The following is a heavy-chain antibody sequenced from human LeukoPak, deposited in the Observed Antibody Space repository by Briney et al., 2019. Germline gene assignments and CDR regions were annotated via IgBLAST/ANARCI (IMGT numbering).Heavy chain of an antibody. CDR3: ASAVRNCGGDCYPTFDY. V-gene: IGHV1-69*04. CDR1: GGTFSSYA. Sequence: ASVKVSCKASGGTFSSYAISWVRQAPGQGLEWMGRIIPILGIANYAQKFQGRVTITADKSTSTAYMELSSLRSEDTAVYYCASAVRNCGGDCYPTFDYWGQGALVTVSS. J-gene: IGHJ4*02. D-gene: IGHD2-21*02. CDR2: IIPILGIA.